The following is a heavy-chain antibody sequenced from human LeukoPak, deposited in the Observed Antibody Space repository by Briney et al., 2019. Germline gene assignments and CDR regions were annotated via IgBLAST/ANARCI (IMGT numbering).Heavy chain of an antibody. CDR2: IYTSGRT. CDR3: ARTSNWEGNDAFDI. Sequence: PSQTLSLTRTVSGGSISSGSYYWSWIRQPAGKGLEWIGRIYTSGRTNYNPSLKSRVTIAVDTSKNHFSLKLSSVTAADTAVYYCARTSNWEGNDAFDIWGPGTMVTVSS. D-gene: IGHD1-1*01. CDR1: GGSISSGSYY. J-gene: IGHJ3*02. V-gene: IGHV4-61*02.